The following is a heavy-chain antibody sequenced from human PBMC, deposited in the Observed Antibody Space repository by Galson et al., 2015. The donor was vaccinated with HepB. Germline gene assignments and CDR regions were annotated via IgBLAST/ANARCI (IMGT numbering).Heavy chain of an antibody. V-gene: IGHV3-48*04. D-gene: IGHD5-12*01. Sequence: SLRLSCAASGFSFSSYSMNWVRQAPGKGLEWVSYISSGSSTRYYADPVKGRFTISRDNAKNSVYLQMNSLRAEDTAVYYCARARNRGGYSGYDFGYWGQGTLVTVSS. CDR1: GFSFSSYS. J-gene: IGHJ4*02. CDR2: ISSGSSTR. CDR3: ARARNRGGYSGYDFGY.